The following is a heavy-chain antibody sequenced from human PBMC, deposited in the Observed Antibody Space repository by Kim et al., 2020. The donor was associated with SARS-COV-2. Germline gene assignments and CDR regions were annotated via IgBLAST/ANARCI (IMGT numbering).Heavy chain of an antibody. CDR3: ARTAYYNGMDV. Sequence: GGSLRLSCAASGFTFSNYWMHWVRQAPGKGLVWVSRISSDVSGTRYADSVKGRFTISRDNAKNTLYLQMNSLRAEDTALYYCARTAYYNGMDVWGQGTTVTVSS. V-gene: IGHV3-74*01. D-gene: IGHD2-21*02. CDR2: ISSDVSGT. J-gene: IGHJ6*02. CDR1: GFTFSNYW.